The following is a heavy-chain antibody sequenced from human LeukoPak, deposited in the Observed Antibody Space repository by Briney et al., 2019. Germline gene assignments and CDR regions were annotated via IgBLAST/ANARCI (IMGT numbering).Heavy chain of an antibody. J-gene: IGHJ4*01. D-gene: IGHD2-21*02. V-gene: IGHV1-18*01. CDR2: TRDYNNNM. CDR1: GYTFTIYG. CDR3: SRAVTPLYN. Sequence: ASVKVSCKDSGYTFTIYGITWVRQAPGQGLESMGWTRDYNNNMKFANKLQRRFTMTTDTSTSTAYMDLRSLRSNDTAVDYCSRAVTPLYNWGHGTLVTVSS.